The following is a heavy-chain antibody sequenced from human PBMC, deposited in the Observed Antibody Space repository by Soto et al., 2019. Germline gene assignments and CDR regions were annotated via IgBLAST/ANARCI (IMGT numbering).Heavy chain of an antibody. CDR1: GFTFDDYA. CDR3: YSGSTNNNPTLKSRVTISVDTAKNQFSRKLSSVTAADTAVYYCARHLLLYYYVSSGYYLSDAFDI. D-gene: IGHD1-26*01. V-gene: IGHV3-9*01. CDR2: ISWNSGSI. Sequence: PGGSLRLSCAASGFTFDDYAMHWVRQAPGKGLEWVSGISWNSGSIGYADSVKGRFTISRDNAKNSLYLQMNSLRAEDTAVYYCYSGSTNNNPTLKSRVTISVDTAKNQFSRKLSSVTAADTAVYYCARHLLLYYYVSSGYYLSDAFDIWGQGIMVTVSS. J-gene: IGHJ3*02.